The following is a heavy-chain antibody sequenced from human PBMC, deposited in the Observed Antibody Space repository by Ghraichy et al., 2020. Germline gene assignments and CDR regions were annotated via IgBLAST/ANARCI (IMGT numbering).Heavy chain of an antibody. CDR2: ISPNKGNT. J-gene: IGHJ4*01. V-gene: IGHV1-18*01. CDR3: AKDLFMTELLVFDH. D-gene: IGHD1-14*01. Sequence: MGWISPNKGNTDYAQKFQGRVTMTTDTSTNTAYLELTNLEIDDTAVYYCAKDLFMTELLVFDHWGHGTL.